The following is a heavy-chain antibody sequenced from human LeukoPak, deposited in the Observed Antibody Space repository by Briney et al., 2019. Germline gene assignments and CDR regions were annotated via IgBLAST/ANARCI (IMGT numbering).Heavy chain of an antibody. CDR2: IKQDASER. D-gene: IGHD1-1*01. CDR3: ATPTAGTWHFDY. Sequence: GGSLRLSCAASGFTFSSYWMTWVRQAPGKGLEWVANIKQDASERYYVDSVKGRFTISRDNAKNSLYPRMNSLRAEDTAVYYCATPTAGTWHFDYWGQGTLVTVSS. J-gene: IGHJ4*02. V-gene: IGHV3-7*01. CDR1: GFTFSSYW.